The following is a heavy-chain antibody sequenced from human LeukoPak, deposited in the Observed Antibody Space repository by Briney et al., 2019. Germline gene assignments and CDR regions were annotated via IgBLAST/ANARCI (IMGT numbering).Heavy chain of an antibody. J-gene: IGHJ4*03. CDR1: GFTLSSNY. CDR2: IYSDGST. CDR3: ARDGGYGSGSFDY. Sequence: PGGSLRLSCAASGFTLSSNYMSWVRQAPGKGLEWVSIIYSDGSTYYTDSVKGRFTISRDVSKNTLYLQMDSLRAEDTAVYYCARDGGYGSGSFDYWGQGTLVTVSS. D-gene: IGHD3-10*01. V-gene: IGHV3-53*01.